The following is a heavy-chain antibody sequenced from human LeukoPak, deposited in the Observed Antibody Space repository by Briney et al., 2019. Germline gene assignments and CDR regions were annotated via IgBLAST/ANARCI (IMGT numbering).Heavy chain of an antibody. V-gene: IGHV3-48*01. Sequence: GGSLRLSCAASGFTFSSYSMNWVRQAPGKGLEWVSYISSSSGTIYYADSVKGRFTISRDNAKNLLYLQMNSLRAEDTAVYYCATGIDYDLPDYWGQGTLVTVSS. J-gene: IGHJ4*02. CDR3: ATGIDYDLPDY. CDR2: ISSSSGTI. CDR1: GFTFSSYS. D-gene: IGHD3-3*01.